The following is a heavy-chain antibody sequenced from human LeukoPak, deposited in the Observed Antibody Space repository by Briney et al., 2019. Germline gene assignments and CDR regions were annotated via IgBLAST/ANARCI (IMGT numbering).Heavy chain of an antibody. CDR2: INQDGSEK. CDR1: GFTFSSHW. CDR3: ARVSRSESGIY. Sequence: GGSLRLSCAASGFTFSSHWMSWVRQAPGKGLEWVANINQDGSEKNCVDSVRGRFTISRDNAKNSLYLQMNSLRAEDTAVYYCARVSRSESGIYWGQGTLVTVSS. D-gene: IGHD3-3*01. V-gene: IGHV3-7*05. J-gene: IGHJ4*02.